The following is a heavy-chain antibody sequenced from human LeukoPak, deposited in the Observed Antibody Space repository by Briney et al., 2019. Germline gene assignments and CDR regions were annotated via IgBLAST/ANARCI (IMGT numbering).Heavy chain of an antibody. Sequence: ASVKVSCKASVYTFTSYGISWVRQAPGQGLEWMGWISAYNGNTNYAQKLQGRVTMTTDISTSTAYMELRSLRSDDTAVYYCARDLTVRGVIMYDYWGQGTLVTVSS. V-gene: IGHV1-18*01. J-gene: IGHJ4*02. D-gene: IGHD3-10*01. CDR3: ARDLTVRGVIMYDY. CDR1: VYTFTSYG. CDR2: ISAYNGNT.